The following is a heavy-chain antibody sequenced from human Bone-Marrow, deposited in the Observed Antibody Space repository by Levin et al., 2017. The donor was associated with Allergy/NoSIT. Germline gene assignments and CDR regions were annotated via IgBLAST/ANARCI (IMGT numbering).Heavy chain of an antibody. CDR2: INPNTGGT. V-gene: IGHV1-2*06. Sequence: ASVKVSCKASGYTFTGYYMHWVRQAPGQGLEWMGRINPNTGGTTFAQKFQGRVTMARDTSISTAYMELTSLRSDDTAVYYCAKERGNGDWYYDYWGQGTLVTVSS. CDR1: GYTFTGYY. CDR3: AKERGNGDWYYDY. J-gene: IGHJ4*02. D-gene: IGHD2-21*02.